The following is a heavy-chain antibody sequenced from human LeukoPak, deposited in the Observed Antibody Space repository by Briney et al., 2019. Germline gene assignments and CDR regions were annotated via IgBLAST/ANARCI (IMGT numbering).Heavy chain of an antibody. V-gene: IGHV3-23*01. D-gene: IGHD3-10*01. CDR1: GFSFGSYA. Sequence: GGSLRLSCAASGFSFGSYAMTWVRQAPGQGLEWVSALGPTGRSTYYADSVRGRFTISRDNSKNTLYLQMNSLRAEDTAIYYCAKDPMIRGSTYDCWGQGTLVTVSS. CDR3: AKDPMIRGSTYDC. CDR2: LGPTGRST. J-gene: IGHJ4*02.